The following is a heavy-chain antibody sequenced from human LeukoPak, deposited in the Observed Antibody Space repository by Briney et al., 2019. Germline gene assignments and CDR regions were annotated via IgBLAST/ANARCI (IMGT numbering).Heavy chain of an antibody. V-gene: IGHV3-30-3*01. D-gene: IGHD3-3*01. CDR2: ISYDGSNK. Sequence: GGSLRLSCAASGFTFSSYAMHWVRQAPGKGLEWVAVISYDGSNKFYADSVKGRFTISRDNAKNSLYLQMNSLRAEDTAVYYCARYQGDFWSGYYGGNTYFDYWGQGTLVTVSS. CDR3: ARYQGDFWSGYYGGNTYFDY. CDR1: GFTFSSYA. J-gene: IGHJ4*02.